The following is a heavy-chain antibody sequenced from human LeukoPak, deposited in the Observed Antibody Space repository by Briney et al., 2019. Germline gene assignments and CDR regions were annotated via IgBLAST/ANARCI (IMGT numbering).Heavy chain of an antibody. V-gene: IGHV1-18*01. D-gene: IGHD3-10*01. CDR2: ISAYNGNT. J-gene: IGHJ4*02. CDR1: GYTFINYG. CDR3: ARDLEPYYYGSGSYCSLNY. Sequence: ASVKVSCKASGYTFINYGISWVRQAPGQGLEWMGWISAYNGNTNYAQKLQGRVTMTTDTSTSTAYMDLRSLRSDDTAVYYCARDLEPYYYGSGSYCSLNYWGQGTLVTVSS.